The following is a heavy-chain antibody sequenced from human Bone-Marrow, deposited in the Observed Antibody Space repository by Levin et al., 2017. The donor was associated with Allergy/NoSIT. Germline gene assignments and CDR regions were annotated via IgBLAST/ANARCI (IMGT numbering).Heavy chain of an antibody. V-gene: IGHV3-11*01. J-gene: IGHJ4*02. CDR1: GFTFSDYY. Sequence: GGSLRLSCAASGFTFSDYYMSWIRQAPGKGLEWVSYISSSGSTIYYADSVKGRFTISRDNAKNSLYLQMNSLRAEDTAVYYCARDGGYCSSTSCYKDRHFDYWGQGTLVTVSS. CDR3: ARDGGYCSSTSCYKDRHFDY. CDR2: ISSSGSTI. D-gene: IGHD2-2*02.